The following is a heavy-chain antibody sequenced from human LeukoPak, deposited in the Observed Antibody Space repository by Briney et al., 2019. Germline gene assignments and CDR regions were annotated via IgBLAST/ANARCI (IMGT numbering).Heavy chain of an antibody. CDR1: GFXFSRHW. CDR3: TSDTVDTAVGIDY. J-gene: IGHJ4*02. CDR2: IYGDGSRI. D-gene: IGHD5-18*01. Sequence: GGSLRLSCAASGFXFSRHWIHWVRQAPGKGLVWVSRIYGDGSRISYADSVKGRFTISRDNAKNTLFLQMNSLRAEDTAVYYCTSDTVDTAVGIDYWGQGTLVTVSS. V-gene: IGHV3-74*01.